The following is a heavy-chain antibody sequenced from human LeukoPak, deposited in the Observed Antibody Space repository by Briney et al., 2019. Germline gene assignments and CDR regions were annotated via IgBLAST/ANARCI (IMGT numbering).Heavy chain of an antibody. Sequence: SETLSLTCAVYGGSFSGYYWSWIRQPPGKGLEWIGEINHSGSTNYNPSLKSRVTISVDTSKNQFSLKLSSVTAAGTAVYYCARGGVRYYDSKDLLDYWGQGTLVTVSS. J-gene: IGHJ4*02. CDR1: GGSFSGYY. CDR2: INHSGST. CDR3: ARGGVRYYDSKDLLDY. V-gene: IGHV4-34*01. D-gene: IGHD3-22*01.